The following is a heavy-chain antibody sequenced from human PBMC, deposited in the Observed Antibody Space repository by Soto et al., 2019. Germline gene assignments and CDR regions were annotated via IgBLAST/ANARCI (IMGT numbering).Heavy chain of an antibody. CDR1: GFTVSSNY. V-gene: IGHV3-53*01. J-gene: IGHJ6*02. Sequence: EGSLRLSCAASGFTVSSNYMSWVRQAPGKGLEWVSVIYSGGSTYYADSVKGRFTISRDNSKNTLYLQMNSLRAEDTAVYYCARENRPPPNYYYYGMDVWGQGTTVTVSS. CDR2: IYSGGST. CDR3: ARENRPPPNYYYYGMDV.